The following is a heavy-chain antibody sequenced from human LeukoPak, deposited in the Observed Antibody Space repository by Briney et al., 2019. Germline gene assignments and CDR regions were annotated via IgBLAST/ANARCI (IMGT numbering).Heavy chain of an antibody. Sequence: SETLSLTCTVSGSISSYYWSWIRQPPGKGLEWVGYIYTSGSTNYNPSLKSRVTISVDTSKNQFSLDLSSVTAADTAVYYCARQKCTSTSCLTKNAFDIWGQGTMVTVSS. CDR1: GSISSYY. CDR2: IYTSGST. V-gene: IGHV4-4*09. D-gene: IGHD2-2*01. J-gene: IGHJ3*02. CDR3: ARQKCTSTSCLTKNAFDI.